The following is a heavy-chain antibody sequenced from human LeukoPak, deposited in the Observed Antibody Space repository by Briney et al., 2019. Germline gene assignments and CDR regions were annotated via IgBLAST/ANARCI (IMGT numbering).Heavy chain of an antibody. CDR2: FYTSVIS. J-gene: IGHJ6*03. CDR1: GDSISNYY. Sequence: SETLSLTCTVSGDSISNYYWNWVRQPAGKGLEWIGRFYTSVISNYNTSLKSRVTMSVDKTKNQISLRMRSVTAADTAVYFCARDAYTYGSLRGIGYYYYMDVWGKGTTVTVSS. CDR3: ARDAYTYGSLRGIGYYYYMDV. V-gene: IGHV4-4*07. D-gene: IGHD5-18*01.